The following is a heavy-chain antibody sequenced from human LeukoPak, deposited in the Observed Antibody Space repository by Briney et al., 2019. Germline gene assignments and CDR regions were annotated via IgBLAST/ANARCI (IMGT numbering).Heavy chain of an antibody. CDR3: VRDRVDSSGYYYYYGLDV. V-gene: IGHV4-4*07. J-gene: IGHJ6*02. D-gene: IGHD3-22*01. Sequence: SETLSLTCAVYGGSFSGYYWSWIRQPAGKGLEWIGRFYSSGSTSYNPSLKSRLTMSVDTSKNEFSLKLRSVTAADTAVYYCVRDRVDSSGYYYYYGLDVWGQGTTVTVSS. CDR2: FYSSGST. CDR1: GGSFSGYY.